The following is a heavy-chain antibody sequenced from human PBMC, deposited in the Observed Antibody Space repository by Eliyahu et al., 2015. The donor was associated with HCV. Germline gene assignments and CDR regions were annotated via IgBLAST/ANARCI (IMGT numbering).Heavy chain of an antibody. CDR3: TTGSNFGVITGAEDY. D-gene: IGHD3-3*02. CDR1: GFPFTXAG. V-gene: IGHV3-15*01. CDR2: IKSKTSGGTA. J-gene: IGHJ4*02. Sequence: EVHLVESGGGLVKPGGSLRLSCAASGFPFTXAGMSWXRQAPGKGLGWVGRIKSKTSGGTADYGAPMKGRFTLSRDDSKNTLYLQMNSLKTEDTAVYYCTTGSNFGVITGAEDYWGQGTLVTVSS.